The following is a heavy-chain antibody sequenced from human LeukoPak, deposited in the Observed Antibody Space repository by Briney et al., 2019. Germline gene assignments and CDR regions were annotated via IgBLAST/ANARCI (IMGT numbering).Heavy chain of an antibody. CDR3: ARVIVWGYCSSTSCPGYFDY. CDR2: IYYSGST. D-gene: IGHD2-2*01. CDR1: GGSFSGYY. J-gene: IGHJ4*02. Sequence: KASETLSLTCAVYGGSFSGYYWSWIRQPPGKGLEWIGSIYYSGSTYYNPSLKSRVTISVDTSKNQFSLKLSSVTATDTAVYYCARVIVWGYCSSTSCPGYFDYWGQGTLVTVSS. V-gene: IGHV4-34*01.